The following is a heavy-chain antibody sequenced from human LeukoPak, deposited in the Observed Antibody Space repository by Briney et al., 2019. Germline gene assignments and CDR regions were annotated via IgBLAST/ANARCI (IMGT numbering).Heavy chain of an antibody. J-gene: IGHJ4*02. D-gene: IGHD4-23*01. CDR2: IYHSGST. CDR1: GGSISSGGYY. V-gene: IGHV4-30-2*01. CDR3: ARADYGGNDIDY. Sequence: SETLSLTCTVSGGSISSGGYYWSWIRQPPGKGLEWIGYIYHSGSTYYNPSLKSRVTISVDRSKNQFSLKLSSVTAADTAVYYCARADYGGNDIDYWGQGTLVTVSS.